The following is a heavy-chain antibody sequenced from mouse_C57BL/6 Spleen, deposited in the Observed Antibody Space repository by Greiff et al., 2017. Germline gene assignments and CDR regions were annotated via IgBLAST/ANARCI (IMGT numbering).Heavy chain of an antibody. CDR1: GYTFTSYW. CDR2: IHPNSGST. CDR3: ARSDDGYFGWWAY. V-gene: IGHV1-64*01. J-gene: IGHJ3*01. D-gene: IGHD2-3*01. Sequence: VQLQQSGAELVKPGASVKLSCKASGYTFTSYWLHWVKQRPGQGLEWIGMIHPNSGSTNYNETFKSKVTLTVDKSSSTAYMQLSSLTSVDSAVYYGARSDDGYFGWWAYWGQGTLVTFSA.